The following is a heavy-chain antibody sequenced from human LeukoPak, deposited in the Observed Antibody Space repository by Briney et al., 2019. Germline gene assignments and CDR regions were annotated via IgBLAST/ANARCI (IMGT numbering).Heavy chain of an antibody. CDR2: IRAYNGKT. CDR1: GYTFTSYG. J-gene: IGHJ4*02. D-gene: IGHD3-16*02. Sequence: GASVKVSCEASGYTFTSYGISWVRQAPGQGVEWMGWIRAYNGKTNYAQKLQGRVTMTTHTSTRTAYMELRSLRSDDTAVYYCARDRSPFYDYVWGSYRPTFDYWGQGTLVTVSS. V-gene: IGHV1-18*01. CDR3: ARDRSPFYDYVWGSYRPTFDY.